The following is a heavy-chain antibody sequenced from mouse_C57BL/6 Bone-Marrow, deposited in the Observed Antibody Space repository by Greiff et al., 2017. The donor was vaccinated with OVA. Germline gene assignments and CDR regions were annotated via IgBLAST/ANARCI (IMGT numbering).Heavy chain of an antibody. CDR1: GFTFSSYA. J-gene: IGHJ1*03. V-gene: IGHV5-9-1*02. CDR2: ISSGGDYI. D-gene: IGHD2-4*01. CDR3: TRDPAYYDYDGGYWYFDV. Sequence: EVQRVESGEGLVKPGGSLKLSCAASGFTFSSYAMSWVRQTPEKRLEWVAYISSGGDYISYADTVKGRFTISRDNARNPLYLQMSSMKSEEKAMYYCTRDPAYYDYDGGYWYFDVWGTGTTVTVSS.